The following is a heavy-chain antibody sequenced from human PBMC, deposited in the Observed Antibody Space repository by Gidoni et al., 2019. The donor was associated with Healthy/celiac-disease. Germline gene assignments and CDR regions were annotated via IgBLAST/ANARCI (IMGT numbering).Heavy chain of an antibody. Sequence: QLQLQESGPGLVKPSETLPLTCTVSGGSISSSSYYWGWIRQPPGKGLEWIGSIYYSGSTYYNPSLKSRVTISVDTSKNQFSRKLSSVTAADTAVHYCARGYSNNWLLYFQHWGQGTLVTVSS. J-gene: IGHJ1*01. CDR2: IYYSGST. CDR1: GGSISSSSYY. CDR3: ARGYSNNWLLYFQH. D-gene: IGHD6-13*01. V-gene: IGHV4-39*01.